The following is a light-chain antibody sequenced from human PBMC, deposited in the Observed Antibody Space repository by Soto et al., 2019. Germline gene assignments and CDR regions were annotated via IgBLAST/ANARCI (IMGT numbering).Light chain of an antibody. V-gene: IGLV2-8*01. J-gene: IGLJ1*01. CDR3: SSYAGSNNFVV. CDR1: NSDVGAYSY. CDR2: DVG. Sequence: QSALAQPRSVSGSPGQSITISCTGTNSDVGAYSYVSWYQQYPGKAPKLLIYDVGARPSGISDRFSGSKSGNTASLTVSGLQAEDEADYYCSSYAGSNNFVVFGTGTKVTVL.